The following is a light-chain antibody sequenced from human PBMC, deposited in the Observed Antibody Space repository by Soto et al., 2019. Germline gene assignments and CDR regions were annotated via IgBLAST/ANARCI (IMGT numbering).Light chain of an antibody. J-gene: IGKJ4*01. CDR1: QGISNY. CDR3: LQHNSYPRLT. V-gene: IGKV1-17*03. CDR2: AAS. Sequence: DIQMTQSPSAMSASVGDRVTITCRASQGISNYLAWFQQKPGKVPKRLIYAASSLQSGVPSRFSGSGSGTEFTLTISXXXXXXFATYYCLQHNSYPRLTFGGGTKVEIK.